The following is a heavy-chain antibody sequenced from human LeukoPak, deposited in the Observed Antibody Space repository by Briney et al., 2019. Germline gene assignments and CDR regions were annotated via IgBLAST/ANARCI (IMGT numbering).Heavy chain of an antibody. CDR1: GYTFTGYY. V-gene: IGHV1-2*06. CDR3: ARGRGNLGYCSGGSCYGGAFDI. Sequence: VSVKVSCKASGYTFTGYYMHWVRQAPGQGLEWMGRINPNSGGTNYAQKFQGRVTMTADKSISTAYMELSRLRYEDTAVYYCARGRGNLGYCSGGSCYGGAFDIWGQGTMVTVSS. CDR2: INPNSGGT. D-gene: IGHD2-15*01. J-gene: IGHJ3*02.